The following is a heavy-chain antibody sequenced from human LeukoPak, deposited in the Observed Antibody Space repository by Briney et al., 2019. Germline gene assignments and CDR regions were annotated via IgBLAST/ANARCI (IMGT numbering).Heavy chain of an antibody. Sequence: GASLRLSCAASGFTFSRYALSWVRQAPGKGLEWVSAIRGSGGSTYYADSVKGRFTISRDNSKNTLYLQMNSLRAEDTAVYYCAKREMYDTLTGYYFGMDVWGQGTTVTVSS. D-gene: IGHD3-9*01. CDR1: GFTFSRYA. CDR3: AKREMYDTLTGYYFGMDV. V-gene: IGHV3-23*01. J-gene: IGHJ6*02. CDR2: IRGSGGST.